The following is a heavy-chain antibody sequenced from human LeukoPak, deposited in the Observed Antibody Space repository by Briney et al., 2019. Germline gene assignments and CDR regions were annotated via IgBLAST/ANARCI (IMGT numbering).Heavy chain of an antibody. CDR3: ASRRVEMATFDY. V-gene: IGHV4-59*08. Sequence: PSETLSLTCTVSGGSIGNYYWSWIRQPPGKGLEWIGYIYYSGSTNYNPSLKSRFTISVDTSKNQYSLKLSSVTAADTAVYYCASRRVEMATFDYWGQGTLVTVSS. CDR2: IYYSGST. CDR1: GGSIGNYY. J-gene: IGHJ4*02. D-gene: IGHD5-24*01.